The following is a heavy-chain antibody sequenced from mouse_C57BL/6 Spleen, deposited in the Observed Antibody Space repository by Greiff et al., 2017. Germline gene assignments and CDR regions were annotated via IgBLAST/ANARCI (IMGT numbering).Heavy chain of an antibody. CDR1: GYSITSGYF. V-gene: IGHV3-6*01. J-gene: IGHJ4*01. CDR2: IRYDGSN. CDR3: ASCSNARDAMDY. Sequence: VQLQQSGPGLVKPSQSLSLTCSVTGYSITSGYFCNWIRRFPGNHLECVGNIRYDGSNNYNPTLKNQISITRDTSKKPFFLKLNSATTEDTAKYYGASCSNARDAMDYWGQGTSVTVSS.